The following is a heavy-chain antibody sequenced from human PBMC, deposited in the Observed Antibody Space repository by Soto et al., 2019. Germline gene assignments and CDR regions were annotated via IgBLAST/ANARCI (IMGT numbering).Heavy chain of an antibody. CDR2: ISGSGGST. CDR1: GFTFSSYA. J-gene: IGHJ5*02. CDR3: AKDPNALRDPTYGWFDP. Sequence: EVQLLESGGGLVQPGGSLRLSCAASGFTFSSYAMSWVRQAPGKGLEWVSAISGSGGSTYYADSVKGRFTISRDNSKNTLYLQMNSLRAEDTAVYYCAKDPNALRDPTYGWFDPWGRGTLVTVSS. V-gene: IGHV3-23*01. D-gene: IGHD4-17*01.